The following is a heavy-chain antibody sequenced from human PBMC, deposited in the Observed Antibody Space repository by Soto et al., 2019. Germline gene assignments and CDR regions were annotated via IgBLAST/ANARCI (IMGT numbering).Heavy chain of an antibody. Sequence: QVQLQESGPVLVKPSGTLSLTCAVSGGSIRSNNWWSWVRQPPGKGLEWIGEIFLSGSTYYNPSLKTRVTISVDKSKNQFSLQLSSVTAADTAVYYCARVYSGSYSDSWGQGTLVTVSS. V-gene: IGHV4-4*02. CDR3: ARVYSGSYSDS. J-gene: IGHJ4*02. D-gene: IGHD1-26*01. CDR2: IFLSGST. CDR1: GGSIRSNNW.